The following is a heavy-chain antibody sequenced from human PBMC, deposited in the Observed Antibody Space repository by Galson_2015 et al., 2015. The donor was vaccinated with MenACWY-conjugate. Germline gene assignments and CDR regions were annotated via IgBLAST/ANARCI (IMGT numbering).Heavy chain of an antibody. Sequence: SETLSLTCTVSGYSIRSGYYWGWIRQPPGKGLEWIGSIYHTGSTYYNPSLKSRFTISVDTSKNELSLKLSSVTAADTAVYYCVWPPECYASGSYYANYWGQETLVTVSS. CDR2: IYHTGST. CDR3: VWPPECYASGSYYANY. CDR1: GYSIRSGYY. J-gene: IGHJ4*02. V-gene: IGHV4-38-2*02. D-gene: IGHD3-10*01.